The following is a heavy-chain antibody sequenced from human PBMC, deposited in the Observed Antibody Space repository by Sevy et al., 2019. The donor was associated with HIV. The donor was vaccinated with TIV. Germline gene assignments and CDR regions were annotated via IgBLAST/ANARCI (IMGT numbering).Heavy chain of an antibody. Sequence: GGSLRLSCAASGFTFSNYAMSWVRQTPGKGLEWVSAIRGSAHRTYYTDSMKGRFTISRDNSKNMLFLQMNSLRAEDTSCYYCVKEVSEYSYSDYWGQGTLVTVSS. CDR2: IRGSAHRT. CDR3: VKEVSEYSYSDY. J-gene: IGHJ4*02. CDR1: GFTFSNYA. V-gene: IGHV3-23*01. D-gene: IGHD5-18*01.